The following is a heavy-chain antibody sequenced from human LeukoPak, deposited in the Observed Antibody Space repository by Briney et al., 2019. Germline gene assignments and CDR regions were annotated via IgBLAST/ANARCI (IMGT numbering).Heavy chain of an antibody. V-gene: IGHV3-49*04. CDR2: IRSIAYSGTT. Sequence: GGSLRLSCTASGFTFGDYAMSWVRQAPGKGLEWVGFIRSIAYSGTTEYAASVKGRFTISRDDSKSIAYLQMNSLKTEDTAVYYCTRGGSLRYFDWSYDYWGQGTLVTVSS. D-gene: IGHD3-9*01. CDR1: GFTFGDYA. CDR3: TRGGSLRYFDWSYDY. J-gene: IGHJ4*02.